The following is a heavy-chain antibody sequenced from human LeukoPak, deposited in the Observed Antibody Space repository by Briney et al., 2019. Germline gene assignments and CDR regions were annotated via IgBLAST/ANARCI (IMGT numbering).Heavy chain of an antibody. Sequence: GGSLRLSCSASGLTFSKYSMTWVRQAPGKGPEWVSFIDTSSTAMYYTDSVKGRFTISRDNAKNSLYLQMNSLKVEDTAIYYCARDNWVDCWGQGTLVTVSS. CDR1: GLTFSKYS. CDR3: ARDNWVDC. V-gene: IGHV3-48*04. CDR2: IDTSSTAM. J-gene: IGHJ5*01.